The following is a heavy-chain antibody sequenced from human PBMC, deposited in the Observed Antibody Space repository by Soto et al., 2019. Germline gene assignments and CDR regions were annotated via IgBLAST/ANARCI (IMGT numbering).Heavy chain of an antibody. D-gene: IGHD3-22*01. V-gene: IGHV1-69*13. CDR3: ASDSSGYYYGIVDY. CDR2: IIPIFGTA. J-gene: IGHJ4*02. Sequence: GASVKVSCKASGGTFSSYAISWVRQAPGQGLEWMGGIIPIFGTANYAQKFQGRVTITADESTSTAYMELSSLRSEDTAVYYCASDSSGYYYGIVDYWGQGTLVTVSS. CDR1: GGTFSSYA.